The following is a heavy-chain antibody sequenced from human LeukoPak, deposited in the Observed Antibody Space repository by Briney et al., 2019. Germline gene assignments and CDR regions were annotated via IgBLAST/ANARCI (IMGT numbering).Heavy chain of an antibody. D-gene: IGHD2-8*01. CDR1: GYTFTSYY. J-gene: IGHJ4*02. CDR3: ARAPYCTNGVCYRGLYFDY. CDR2: INPSGGST. Sequence: ASVKVSCKASGYTFTSYYMHWVRQAPGQGLEWMGIINPSGGSTSYAQKFQGRVTMTRDTSTSTVYMELSSLRSEDTAVYYCARAPYCTNGVCYRGLYFDYWGQGTLVTVSS. V-gene: IGHV1-46*01.